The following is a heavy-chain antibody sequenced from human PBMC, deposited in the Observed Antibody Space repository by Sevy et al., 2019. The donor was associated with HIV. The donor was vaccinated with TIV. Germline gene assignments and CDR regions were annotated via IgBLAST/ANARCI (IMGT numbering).Heavy chain of an antibody. CDR2: ISAYNGNT. V-gene: IGHV1-18*01. J-gene: IGHJ6*02. CDR3: ARDTKAVVGTLYYYYGMDV. D-gene: IGHD6-19*01. CDR1: GYTFTSYG. Sequence: ASVKVSCKASGYTFTSYGISWVRQAPGQGLEWMGWISAYNGNTNYAQKLQGRVTMTTDTSTSTAYMELRSLRSDDTAVYYCARDTKAVVGTLYYYYGMDVWGQWTTVTVSS.